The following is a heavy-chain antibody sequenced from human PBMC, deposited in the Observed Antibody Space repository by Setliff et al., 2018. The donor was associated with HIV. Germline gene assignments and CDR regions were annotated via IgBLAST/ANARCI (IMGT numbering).Heavy chain of an antibody. J-gene: IGHJ4*02. CDR2: INHSGST. CDR1: GGSISSSSYY. CDR3: ARSRLHYYDSSGYYPSYFDY. Sequence: SETLSLTCTVSGGSISSSSYYWSWIRQPPGKGLEWFGEINHSGSTNYNPSLKSRVTISVDTSKNQFSLKLSSATAADAAVYYCARSRLHYYDSSGYYPSYFDYWGQGTLVTVSS. V-gene: IGHV4-39*07. D-gene: IGHD3-22*01.